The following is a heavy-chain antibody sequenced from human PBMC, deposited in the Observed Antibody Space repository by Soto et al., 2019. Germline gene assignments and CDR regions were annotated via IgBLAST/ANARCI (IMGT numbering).Heavy chain of an antibody. D-gene: IGHD6-6*01. Sequence: QVQLVQSGAEVKEPGSSVKVSCKASGGTFADFIMNWVRQTPGQGLEWMGGIVPMFGTATYAEKFKGRVTISATGSTSTAYMELTSLRSEDTAVYYCARNGTGSSSLSRYSGMDVWGQGTTVTVS. CDR1: GGTFADFI. V-gene: IGHV1-69*01. CDR2: IVPMFGTA. CDR3: ARNGTGSSSLSRYSGMDV. J-gene: IGHJ6*02.